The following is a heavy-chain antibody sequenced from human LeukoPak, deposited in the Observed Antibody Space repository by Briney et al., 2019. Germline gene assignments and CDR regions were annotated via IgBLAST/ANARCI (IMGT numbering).Heavy chain of an antibody. CDR3: ARGGDILTGYYPEYFDY. D-gene: IGHD3-9*01. J-gene: IGHJ4*02. Sequence: ASVKVSXKASGYTFTSYGISWVRQAPGQGLEWMGWISAYNGNTNYAQKLQGRVTMTTDTSTSTAYMELRSLRSDDTAVYYCARGGDILTGYYPEYFDYWGQGTLVTVSS. V-gene: IGHV1-18*01. CDR2: ISAYNGNT. CDR1: GYTFTSYG.